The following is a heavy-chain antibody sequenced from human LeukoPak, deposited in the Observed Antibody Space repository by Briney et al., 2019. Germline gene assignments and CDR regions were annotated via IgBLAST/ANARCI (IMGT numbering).Heavy chain of an antibody. CDR3: AKDQLLWFGELFPTYYFDY. CDR1: GFTFSSYG. D-gene: IGHD3-10*01. Sequence: GGSLRLSCAASGFTFSSYGMHWVRQAPGKGLEWVAVISYDGSNKHYADSVKGRFTISRDNSKNTLYLQMNSLRAEDTAVYYCAKDQLLWFGELFPTYYFDYWGQGTLVTVSS. CDR2: ISYDGSNK. V-gene: IGHV3-30*18. J-gene: IGHJ4*02.